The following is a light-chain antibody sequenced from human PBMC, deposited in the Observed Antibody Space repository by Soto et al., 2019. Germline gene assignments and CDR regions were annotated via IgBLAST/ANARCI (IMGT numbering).Light chain of an antibody. CDR2: DAS. CDR3: QQYDALPPA. V-gene: IGKV1-33*01. CDR1: QDVNNY. J-gene: IGKJ3*01. Sequence: DIQLTQSPPSLSASVGDRVTITCQASQDVNNYLNWYQQKPGKAPKLLIYDASNLERGVPSRFSGSGSGTEFTLTISTLQPEDFATYFCQQYDALPPAFGPGTKVDIK.